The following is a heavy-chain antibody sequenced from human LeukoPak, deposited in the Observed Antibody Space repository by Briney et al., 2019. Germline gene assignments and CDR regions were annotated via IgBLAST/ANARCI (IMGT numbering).Heavy chain of an antibody. Sequence: ASVSVSYEASGYTLTIYGVSGGRHAPGQGREWMGCITAYNGNKNYAQKVRGRVTITTDTSTRTVYMELRRLRSEHTAVYFCERDLWESLAWLSEFSSFDIWGKGTMVTVSS. D-gene: IGHD3-10*01. CDR1: GYTLTIYG. J-gene: IGHJ3*02. CDR2: ITAYNGNK. V-gene: IGHV1-18*01. CDR3: ERDLWESLAWLSEFSSFDI.